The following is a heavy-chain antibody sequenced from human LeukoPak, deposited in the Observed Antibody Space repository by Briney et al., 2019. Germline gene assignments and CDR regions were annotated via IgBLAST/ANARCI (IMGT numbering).Heavy chain of an antibody. Sequence: KAAETLSLTCTVSGGSISSGDYYWGWIRQSPGEGLEWIGNVYYSGSTIYNPSLRSRVTMSVDMSMNQFSLNLTSVSAADTAVYYCARRAYHPGGWFDPWGKGTLVTVST. CDR3: ARRAYHPGGWFDP. J-gene: IGHJ5*02. V-gene: IGHV4-61*05. CDR1: GGSISSGDYY. D-gene: IGHD1-14*01. CDR2: VYYSGST.